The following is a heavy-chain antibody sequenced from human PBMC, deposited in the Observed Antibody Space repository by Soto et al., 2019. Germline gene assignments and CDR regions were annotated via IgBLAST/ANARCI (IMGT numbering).Heavy chain of an antibody. D-gene: IGHD6-19*01. V-gene: IGHV3-73*01. CDR1: GFTFGGSA. CDR2: IRSKTNSYAT. J-gene: IGHJ4*02. Sequence: PGGSQRLSCAASGFTFGGSAMHWVRQASGKGLEWVGHIRSKTNSYATAYAELVKGRFTISRDDSMNTAYLQMNSLKTGDTAVYFCSRQTDAVQWLVVPTDYNFDYWCQGTLVTVSS. CDR3: SRQTDAVQWLVVPTDYNFDY.